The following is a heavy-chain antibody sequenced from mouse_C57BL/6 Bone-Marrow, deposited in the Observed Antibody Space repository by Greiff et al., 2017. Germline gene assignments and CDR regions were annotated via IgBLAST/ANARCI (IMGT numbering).Heavy chain of an antibody. Sequence: QVQLKESDAELVKPGASVKISCKVSGYTFTDHTIHWMKQRPEQGLEWIGYIYPRDGSTKYNEKFKGKATLTADKSSSTAYMQLNSLTSEDSAVYFCAREEGYYGSSYYAMDYWGQGTSVTVSS. V-gene: IGHV1-78*01. J-gene: IGHJ4*01. CDR2: IYPRDGST. D-gene: IGHD1-1*01. CDR1: GYTFTDHT. CDR3: AREEGYYGSSYYAMDY.